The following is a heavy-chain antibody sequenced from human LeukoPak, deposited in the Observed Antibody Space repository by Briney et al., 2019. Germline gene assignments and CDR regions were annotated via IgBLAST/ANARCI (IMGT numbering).Heavy chain of an antibody. CDR2: ISAYNGNT. Sequence: ASVKVSCKASGYTFTSYGISWVRQAPGQGLEWMGWISAYNGNTNYAQKLQGRVTMTTDTSTSTAYMELRSLRSGDTAVYYCASNLKKGLMIRAFDIWGQGTMVTVSS. J-gene: IGHJ3*02. CDR1: GYTFTSYG. V-gene: IGHV1-18*01. D-gene: IGHD3-16*01. CDR3: ASNLKKGLMIRAFDI.